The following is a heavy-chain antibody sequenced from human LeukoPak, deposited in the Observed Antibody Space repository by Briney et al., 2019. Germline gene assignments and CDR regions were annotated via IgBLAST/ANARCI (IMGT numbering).Heavy chain of an antibody. Sequence: SETLPLTCTVSGGSISSSSYYWGWIRQPPGKGLEWIGSTYYSGSTYYNPSLKSRVTISVDTSKNQFSLKLSSVTAADTAVYYCARRSSSWYPGWFDPWGQGTLVTVSS. D-gene: IGHD6-13*01. CDR2: TYYSGST. CDR3: ARRSSSWYPGWFDP. CDR1: GGSISSSSYY. V-gene: IGHV4-39*01. J-gene: IGHJ5*02.